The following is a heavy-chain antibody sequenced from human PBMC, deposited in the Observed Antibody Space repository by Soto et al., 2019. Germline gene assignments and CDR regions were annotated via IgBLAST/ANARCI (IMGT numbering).Heavy chain of an antibody. D-gene: IGHD6-19*01. CDR1: GGSVSSGSYY. J-gene: IGHJ6*02. CDR2: IYYSGST. Sequence: QVQLQESGPGLVKPSETLSLTCTVSGGSVSSGSYYWSWVRQPPGKGLEWIGYIYYSGSTNYNPSLKSRVTISVDAAKTTCSLTLSSVTAADTAVYYCARGIAGWYQGRYYYGMDVWGQGTTVAVSS. V-gene: IGHV4-61*01. CDR3: ARGIAGWYQGRYYYGMDV.